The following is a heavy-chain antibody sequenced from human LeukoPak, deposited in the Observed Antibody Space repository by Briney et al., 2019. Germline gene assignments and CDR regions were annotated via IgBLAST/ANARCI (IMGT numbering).Heavy chain of an antibody. J-gene: IGHJ4*02. CDR2: TYHRSKWYS. CDR3: GRQNSGKGGIDY. V-gene: IGHV6-1*01. D-gene: IGHD1-26*01. Sequence: SQTLSLTCAITGDSVSSNTVTWIWIRQSPSSGLEWLGRTYHRSKWYSEYAVSVQRRITINPDTSKNQFSLQLNSVTPEDTAVYYCGRQNSGKGGIDYWGQGTLVTVSS. CDR1: GDSVSSNTVT.